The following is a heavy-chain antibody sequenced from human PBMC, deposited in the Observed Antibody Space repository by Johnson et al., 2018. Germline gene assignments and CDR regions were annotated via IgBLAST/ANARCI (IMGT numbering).Heavy chain of an antibody. Sequence: QVQLVESGPGLVKPSETLSLTCTVSGGSISSYYWSWIRPPPGQGLEWIGYIYYSGSTNYNHSLQSRGTLPVDTSKNQFSLKLRSVTAAGTAVYYCSRGRGYDFWSGYYFCGMDVWGQGTTVTVSS. CDR1: GGSISSYY. CDR2: IYYSGST. CDR3: SRGRGYDFWSGYYFCGMDV. J-gene: IGHJ6*02. D-gene: IGHD3-3*01. V-gene: IGHV4-59*01.